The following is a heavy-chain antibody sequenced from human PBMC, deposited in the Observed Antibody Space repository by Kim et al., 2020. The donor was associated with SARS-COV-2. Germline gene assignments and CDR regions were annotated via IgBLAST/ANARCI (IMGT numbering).Heavy chain of an antibody. CDR1: GFTFSSYA. J-gene: IGHJ4*02. V-gene: IGHV3-23*01. Sequence: GWSLRLSCAASGFTFSSYAMSWVRQAPGKGLEWVSAISGSGGSTYYADSVKGRFTISRDNSKNTLYLQMNSLRAEDTAVYYCAKAPSNHGKRTNLDYWGQGTLVTVSS. D-gene: IGHD1-1*01. CDR3: AKAPSNHGKRTNLDY. CDR2: ISGSGGST.